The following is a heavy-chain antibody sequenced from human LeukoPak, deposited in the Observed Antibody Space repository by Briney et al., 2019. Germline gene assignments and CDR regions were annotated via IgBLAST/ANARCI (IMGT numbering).Heavy chain of an antibody. CDR2: ITGSGSTI. D-gene: IGHD6-13*01. Sequence: GGSLRLSCAASGFTFSSYEMNWLRQAPGKGLEWVSSITGSGSTIYYADSVKGRFTISRDNAKNSLYLQMNSLRAEDTAVYYCARGSSSWYDYWGQGTLVTVSS. J-gene: IGHJ4*02. CDR1: GFTFSSYE. CDR3: ARGSSSWYDY. V-gene: IGHV3-48*03.